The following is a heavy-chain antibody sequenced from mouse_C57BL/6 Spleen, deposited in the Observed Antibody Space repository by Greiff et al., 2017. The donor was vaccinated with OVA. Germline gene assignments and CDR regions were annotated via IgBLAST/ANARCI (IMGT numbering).Heavy chain of an antibody. CDR3: ARHYYGSSYDYCDY. J-gene: IGHJ2*01. V-gene: IGHV5-6*01. CDR1: GFTFSSYG. CDR2: ISSGGSYT. D-gene: IGHD1-1*01. Sequence: EVQLVESGGDLVKPGGSLKLSCAASGFTFSSYGMSWVRQTPDKRLEWVATISSGGSYTSYPDSVKGRFTLSRDNAKNPLYLQMSSLKSEDTAMYYCARHYYGSSYDYCDYWGQGTTLTVSS.